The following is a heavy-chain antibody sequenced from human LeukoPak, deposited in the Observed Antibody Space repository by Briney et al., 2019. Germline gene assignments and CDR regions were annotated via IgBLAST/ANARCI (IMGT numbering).Heavy chain of an antibody. CDR1: GFTFGSYG. Sequence: PGRSLRLSCAASGFTFGSYGMHWVRQAPGKGLEWVAVISYDGSNKYYADSVKGRFTISRDNSKNTLYLQMNSLRAEDTAVYYCAKDPYYYDSSGYYPNWGQGTLVTVSS. J-gene: IGHJ4*02. V-gene: IGHV3-30*18. CDR2: ISYDGSNK. CDR3: AKDPYYYDSSGYYPN. D-gene: IGHD3-22*01.